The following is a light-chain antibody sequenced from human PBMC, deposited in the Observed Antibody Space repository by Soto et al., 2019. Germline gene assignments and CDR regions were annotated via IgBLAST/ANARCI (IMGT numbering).Light chain of an antibody. CDR3: QHYYNYPYS. J-gene: IGKJ2*01. CDR1: QSVGSY. Sequence: TGDTVTVAFRASQSVGSYLAWYQQKPGAAPKLLIYAASTSHIGVPSRFTWSGYGTDFTLTISCLQSEDFATYYCQHYYNYPYSFGQGTKVDIK. CDR2: AAS. V-gene: IGKV1-8*01.